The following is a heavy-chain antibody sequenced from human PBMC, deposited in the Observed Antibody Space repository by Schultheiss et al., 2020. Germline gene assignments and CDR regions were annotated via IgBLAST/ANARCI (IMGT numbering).Heavy chain of an antibody. V-gene: IGHV4-39*01. CDR1: GGSIPSSGHF. Sequence: SETLSLTCSVSGGSIPSSGHFWAWVRQPPGKGLDWIGSIYYSGSTYYNPSLKSRVTISVDTSKNQFSLKLSSVTAADTAVYYCASPIGYCSGGSCHRFDYWGQGTLVTVSS. J-gene: IGHJ4*02. CDR3: ASPIGYCSGGSCHRFDY. CDR2: IYYSGST. D-gene: IGHD2-15*01.